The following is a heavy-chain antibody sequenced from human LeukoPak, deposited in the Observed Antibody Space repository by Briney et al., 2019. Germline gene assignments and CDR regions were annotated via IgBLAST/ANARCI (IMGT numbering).Heavy chain of an antibody. CDR2: ISSSSSYI. D-gene: IGHD1-20*01. CDR3: ARGDNFSRDY. CDR1: GFTFSSYS. J-gene: IGHJ4*02. V-gene: IGHV3-21*01. Sequence: GGSLRLSCAASGFTFSSYSMNWVRQAPGKRLEWVSSISSSSSYIYYADSVKGRFTISRDSAKNSLYLQMNSLRAEDTAVYFCARGDNFSRDYWGQGSLVTVSS.